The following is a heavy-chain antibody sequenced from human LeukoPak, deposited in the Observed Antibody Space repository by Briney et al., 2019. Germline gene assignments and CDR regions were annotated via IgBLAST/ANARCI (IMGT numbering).Heavy chain of an antibody. D-gene: IGHD3-22*01. V-gene: IGHV3-9*01. CDR2: VSWNSGSI. J-gene: IGHJ4*02. CDR1: GFTFDDYA. CDR3: VKDAGYYDSSGSPFDY. Sequence: HPGGSLRLSCAASGFTFDDYAMHWVRQAPGKGLEWVSGVSWNSGSIDYADSVKGRFTISRDNAKNSLYLQMNSLRVEDTALYYCVKDAGYYDSSGSPFDYWGQGTLVTVSS.